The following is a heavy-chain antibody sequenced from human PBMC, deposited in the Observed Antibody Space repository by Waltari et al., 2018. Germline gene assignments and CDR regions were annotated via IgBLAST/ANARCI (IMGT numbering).Heavy chain of an antibody. CDR3: ARARVVKGYYYYGMDV. J-gene: IGHJ6*02. D-gene: IGHD3-3*01. CDR2: INHSGSV. CDR1: GGSFSGYY. V-gene: IGHV4-34*02. Sequence: QVQLQQWGAGLLKPSETLSLTCAVYGGSFSGYYWSWIRQPPGEGLGWIGEINHSGSVNYNPTLKGRVLMSVDTSKNQFSLKGTSVTAADTAVYYCARARVVKGYYYYGMDVWGQGATVTVS.